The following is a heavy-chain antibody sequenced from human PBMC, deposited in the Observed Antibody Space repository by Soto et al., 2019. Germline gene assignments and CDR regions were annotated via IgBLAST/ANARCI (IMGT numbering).Heavy chain of an antibody. V-gene: IGHV4-31*03. CDR3: ARAPEGYYYGSGSYYKSRPNWFDP. J-gene: IGHJ5*02. D-gene: IGHD3-10*01. Sequence: QVQLQESGPGLVKPSQTLSLTCTVSGGSISSGGYYWSWIRQHPGKGLEWIGYVYYTGTTYYNPTLRSRVTISLDTSKNQFSLKLSSVTAADTAVYYCARAPEGYYYGSGSYYKSRPNWFDPWGQGTLVTVSS. CDR1: GGSISSGGYY. CDR2: VYYTGTT.